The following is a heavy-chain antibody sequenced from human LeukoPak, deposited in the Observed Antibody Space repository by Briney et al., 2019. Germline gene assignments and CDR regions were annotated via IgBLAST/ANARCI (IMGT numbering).Heavy chain of an antibody. V-gene: IGHV1-18*01. J-gene: IGHJ3*02. CDR2: ISAYNGNT. CDR3: ARDRLWSGIAAAGTRFLDAFDI. D-gene: IGHD6-13*01. Sequence: GASVKVSCKASGGTSSSYAIDWVRQAPGQGLEWMGWISAYNGNTNYAQKLQGRVTMTTDTSTSTAYMELRSLRSDDTAVYYCARDRLWSGIAAAGTRFLDAFDIWGQGTMVTVSS. CDR1: GGTSSSYA.